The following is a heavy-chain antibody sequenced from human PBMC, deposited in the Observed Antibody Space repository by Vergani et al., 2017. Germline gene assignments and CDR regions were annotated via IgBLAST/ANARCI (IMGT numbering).Heavy chain of an antibody. V-gene: IGHV3-23*01. D-gene: IGHD1-26*01. J-gene: IGHJ4*02. CDR3: ARDIVGALSAFVY. Sequence: EVQLLESGGGLVQPGGSLRLSCAASGFTFSSYAMSWVRQAPGKGLEWVSAISGSGGSTYYADSVKGRFTISRDNSKNTLYLQMNSLRAEDTAVYYCARDIVGALSAFVYWGQGTLVTVSS. CDR1: GFTFSSYA. CDR2: ISGSGGST.